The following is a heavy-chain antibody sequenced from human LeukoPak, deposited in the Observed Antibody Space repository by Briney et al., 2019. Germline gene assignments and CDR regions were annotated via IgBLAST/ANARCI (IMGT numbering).Heavy chain of an antibody. Sequence: PGGSLRLSCAASGFIFSNYGMHWVRQAPGKGLEWVAFIRNDGSIKYYADSVKGRFTISRDNSNNTLYLQMNSLRAEDTAIYYCARVGRGYSFKVYYFDYWGQGTLVTVSS. CDR2: IRNDGSIK. D-gene: IGHD5-18*01. CDR1: GFIFSNYG. J-gene: IGHJ4*02. V-gene: IGHV3-30*02. CDR3: ARVGRGYSFKVYYFDY.